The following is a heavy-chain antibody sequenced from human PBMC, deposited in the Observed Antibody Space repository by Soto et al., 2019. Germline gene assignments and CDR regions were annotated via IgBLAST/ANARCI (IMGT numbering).Heavy chain of an antibody. CDR2: VYSSGTT. CDR1: GGYINSYW. J-gene: IGHJ4*02. Sequence: SETLSLTCTVSGGYINSYWWSWIRQPAGKGLEWIGRVYSSGTTDYNPSLNSRATMSVETSKNQFSLKLSSVTAADTAVYYCARDIASYAYGEGYWGQGIQVTVSS. V-gene: IGHV4-4*07. D-gene: IGHD2-21*01. CDR3: ARDIASYAYGEGY.